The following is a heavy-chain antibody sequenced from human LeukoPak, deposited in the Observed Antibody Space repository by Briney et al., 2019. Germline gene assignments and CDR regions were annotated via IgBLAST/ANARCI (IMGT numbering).Heavy chain of an antibody. CDR1: GFIFSSYA. V-gene: IGHV3-23*01. J-gene: IGHJ4*02. CDR3: ARDKYSSSTFSDY. D-gene: IGHD6-6*01. Sequence: GGSLRLSCEASGFIFSSYAMNWVRQAPGKGLEWVSGISASGGSISHADSVQGRFTVSRDNSKNTLYLQMSGLRAEDTALYYCARDKYSSSTFSDYWGQGTLVTVSS. CDR2: ISASGGSI.